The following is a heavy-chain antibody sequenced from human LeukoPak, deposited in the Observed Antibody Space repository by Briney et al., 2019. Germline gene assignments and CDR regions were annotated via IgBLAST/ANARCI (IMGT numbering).Heavy chain of an antibody. D-gene: IGHD3-22*01. CDR3: ATPGYYYDSNQGAFDI. Sequence: GASVKVSCKASGYTFTSYYMHWVRQAPGQGLEWMGIINPSGGSTSYAQKFQGRVTMTRDTSTSTVYMELSSLRSEDTAVYYCATPGYYYDSNQGAFDIWGQGTMVTVSS. J-gene: IGHJ3*02. V-gene: IGHV1-46*01. CDR2: INPSGGST. CDR1: GYTFTSYY.